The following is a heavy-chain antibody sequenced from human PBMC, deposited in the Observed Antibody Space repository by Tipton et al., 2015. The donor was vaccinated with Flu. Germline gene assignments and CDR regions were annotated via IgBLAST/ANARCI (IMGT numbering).Heavy chain of an antibody. J-gene: IGHJ6*02. V-gene: IGHV1-2*02. D-gene: IGHD4/OR15-4a*01. CDR2: INPNSGGT. CDR1: GYTFTGYY. CDR3: ARVRVRPDPYYYGMNV. Sequence: VQLVQSGAEVKKPGASVKVSCKASGYTFTGYYMHWVRQAPGQGLEWMGWINPNSGGTNYAQKFQGRVTMTRDTSISTAYMELSRLRSDDTAVYFCARVRVRPDPYYYGMNVWGQGTTVTFSS.